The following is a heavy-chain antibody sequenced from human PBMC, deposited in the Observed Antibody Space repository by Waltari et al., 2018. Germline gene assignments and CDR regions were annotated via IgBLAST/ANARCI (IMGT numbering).Heavy chain of an antibody. CDR3: AKDNALGNTFDY. CDR1: GFTFSSYA. J-gene: IGHJ4*02. V-gene: IGHV3-23*01. D-gene: IGHD1-1*01. CDR2: ISGSGGST. Sequence: EVQLLESGGGLVQPGGSLRLSCAASGFTFSSYAMSWVRQAPGKGLDWVSAISGSGGSTYYADSVKGRFTISRDNSKNTLYLQMNSLRAEDTAVYYCAKDNALGNTFDYWGQGTLVTVSS.